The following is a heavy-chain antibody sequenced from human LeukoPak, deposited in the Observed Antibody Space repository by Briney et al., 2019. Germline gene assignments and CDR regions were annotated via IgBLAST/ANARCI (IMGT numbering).Heavy chain of an antibody. CDR1: RFTASDHY. D-gene: IGHD2-15*01. J-gene: IGHJ4*02. V-gene: IGHV3-72*01. CDR2: TRNRANGYTT. CDR3: ARSGFCGAGTCYSDYFDL. Sequence: SGGSLRLSCAVSRFTASDHYMDWVRQAPGKGLEWVGRTRNRANGYTTKYAASVEGRFSISRDVSKNSFYLQMNSLKTEDTAVYYCARSGFCGAGTCYSDYFDLWGQGTRVTVSS.